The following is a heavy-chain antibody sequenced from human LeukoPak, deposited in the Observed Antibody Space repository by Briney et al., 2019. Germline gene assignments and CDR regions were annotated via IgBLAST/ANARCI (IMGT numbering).Heavy chain of an antibody. V-gene: IGHV4-4*02. CDR2: IYHSGST. CDR3: ARGELLWFGELSGYGMDV. J-gene: IGHJ6*02. CDR1: GGSISSDNTW. Sequence: SGTLSLTCAVSGGSISSDNTWWTWVRQPPGKGLEWIGDIYHSGSTNYNPSLRSRVTISLDKSKNQFSLNLNSVTAADTAVYYCARGELLWFGELSGYGMDVWGQGTTVTVSS. D-gene: IGHD3-10*01.